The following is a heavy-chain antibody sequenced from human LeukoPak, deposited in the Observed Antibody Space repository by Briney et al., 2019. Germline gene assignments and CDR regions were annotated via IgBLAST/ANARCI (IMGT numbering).Heavy chain of an antibody. CDR1: GGTFSSYA. J-gene: IGHJ3*02. Sequence: SAKVSCKASGGTFSSYAISWVRQAPGQGLEWMGGIIPIFGTANYAQKFQGRVTITADESTSTAYMELSSLRSEDTAVYYCARLGGNDPSDAFDIWGQGTMVTVSS. D-gene: IGHD1-1*01. V-gene: IGHV1-69*13. CDR3: ARLGGNDPSDAFDI. CDR2: IIPIFGTA.